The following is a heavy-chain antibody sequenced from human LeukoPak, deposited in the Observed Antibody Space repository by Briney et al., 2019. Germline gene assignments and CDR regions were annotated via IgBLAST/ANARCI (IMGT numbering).Heavy chain of an antibody. V-gene: IGHV3-66*04. CDR2: IYSGGST. CDR3: ARQSPAYYYGMDV. CDR1: GFTFSSYS. J-gene: IGHJ6*02. Sequence: RPGGSLRLSCVASGFTFSSYSMNWVRQAPGKGLEWVSVIYSGGSTYYADSVKGRFTISRDNSKNTLYLQMNSLRAEDTAVYYCARQSPAYYYGMDVWGQGTTVTVSS.